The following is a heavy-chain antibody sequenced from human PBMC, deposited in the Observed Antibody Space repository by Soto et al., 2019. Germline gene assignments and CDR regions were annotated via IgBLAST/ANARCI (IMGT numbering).Heavy chain of an antibody. J-gene: IGHJ6*02. D-gene: IGHD3-22*01. V-gene: IGHV4-39*01. CDR2: VYYGGST. Sequence: PSDTLSLTCTVSGGSISSSSYYWGWIRQPPGKGLEWIGNVYYGGSTYYNPSLKSRVTISVETSKSQFSLKLSSVTAADTAVYYCAGGDYYHSSGYYFYYYTMDLWGQGTTVTVSS. CDR1: GGSISSSSYY. CDR3: AGGDYYHSSGYYFYYYTMDL.